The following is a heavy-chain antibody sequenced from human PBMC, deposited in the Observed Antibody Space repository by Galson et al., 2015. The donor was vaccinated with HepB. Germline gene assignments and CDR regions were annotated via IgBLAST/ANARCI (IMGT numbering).Heavy chain of an antibody. D-gene: IGHD5/OR15-5a*01. CDR3: AQRSGQAAVSTRAFDF. Sequence: SLRLSCAVSGFTFRHYGMHWIRQAPGKGLEWVADISNDGSDKQYADSVKGRFTISRDNSRTTLYLEVNSLTTEDTAVYYCAQRSGQAAVSTRAFDFWGQGTLVTVSS. CDR1: GFTFRHYG. J-gene: IGHJ4*02. V-gene: IGHV3-30*18. CDR2: ISNDGSDK.